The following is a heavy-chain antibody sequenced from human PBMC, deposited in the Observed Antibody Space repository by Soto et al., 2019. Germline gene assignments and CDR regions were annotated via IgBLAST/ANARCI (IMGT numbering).Heavy chain of an antibody. CDR2: IAVGSGNT. J-gene: IGHJ4*02. D-gene: IGHD3-3*01. CDR3: AAGTYYEFWSGYPKGFDY. V-gene: IGHV1-58*01. Sequence: QMQLVQSGPEVKKPGTSVKVSCKASGFTFTSSAVQWVRQARGQRLEWIGWIAVGSGNTNYAQKFQERVTIPRAMATRTAYMGRSCLRAEDTAVYYCAAGTYYEFWSGYPKGFDYWGQGTLVTVSS. CDR1: GFTFTSSA.